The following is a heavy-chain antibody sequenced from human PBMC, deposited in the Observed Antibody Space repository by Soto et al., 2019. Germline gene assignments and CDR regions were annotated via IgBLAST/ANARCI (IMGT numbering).Heavy chain of an antibody. CDR2: IYYSGST. D-gene: IGHD3-16*01. J-gene: IGHJ4*02. CDR3: ARALETRGDYVWYYFDY. CDR1: GGSISSGDYY. Sequence: SLTCTVSGGSISSGDYYWSWIRQPPGKGLEWIGYIYYSGSTYYNPSLKSRVTISVDTSKNQFSLKLSSVTAADTAVYYCARALETRGDYVWYYFDYWGQGTLVTVSS. V-gene: IGHV4-30-4*01.